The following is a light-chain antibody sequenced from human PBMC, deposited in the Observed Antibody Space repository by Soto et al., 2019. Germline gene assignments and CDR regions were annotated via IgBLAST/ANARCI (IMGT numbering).Light chain of an antibody. Sequence: DIVMTQSPDSLAVSLGERATINCKSSQSVLYSSNNMNYLAWYQQKPGQTPKLLIYWASTRESGVPDRFSGSGSGTDFTLTISSLQAEDVAVYYCQQYYGTPYTFGQGTKLEIK. J-gene: IGKJ2*01. CDR2: WAS. V-gene: IGKV4-1*01. CDR3: QQYYGTPYT. CDR1: QSVLYSSNNMNY.